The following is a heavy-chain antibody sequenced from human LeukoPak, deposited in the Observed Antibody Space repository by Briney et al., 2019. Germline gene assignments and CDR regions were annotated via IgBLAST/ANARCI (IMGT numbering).Heavy chain of an antibody. D-gene: IGHD2-21*02. CDR3: AREAVTAIVKNDY. Sequence: GGSLRLSCAASGFTFSSYEMNWVRQAPGKGLEWVSYISSSGSTIYYADSVKGRFTISRDNAKKSLYLQMNSLRAEDTAVYYCAREAVTAIVKNDYWGQGTLVTVSS. J-gene: IGHJ4*02. CDR2: ISSSGSTI. CDR1: GFTFSSYE. V-gene: IGHV3-48*03.